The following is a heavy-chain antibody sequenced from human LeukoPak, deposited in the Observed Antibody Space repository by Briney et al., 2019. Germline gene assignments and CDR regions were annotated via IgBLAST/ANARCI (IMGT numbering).Heavy chain of an antibody. CDR1: GFTFSSYA. V-gene: IGHV3-23*01. J-gene: IGHJ4*02. CDR3: AKYGDYELLFDY. Sequence: QTGGFLRLSCAASGFTFSSYAMSWARQAPGKGLEWVSAISGSGGSTYYADSVKGRFTISRDNSKNTLYLQMNSLRAEDTAVYYCAKYGDYELLFDYWGQGTLVTVSS. CDR2: ISGSGGST. D-gene: IGHD4-17*01.